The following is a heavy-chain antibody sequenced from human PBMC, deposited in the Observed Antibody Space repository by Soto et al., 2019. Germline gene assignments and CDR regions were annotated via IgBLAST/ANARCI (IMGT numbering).Heavy chain of an antibody. J-gene: IGHJ6*02. CDR3: ARAGELPYYYYGMDV. CDR2: VSGYSGNT. CDR1: GYTFATSG. D-gene: IGHD1-7*01. V-gene: IGHV1-18*01. Sequence: QVQLVQSGGEVKTPGASVKVSSKATGYTFATSGVSWVRQAPGEGLEWMGWVSGYSGNTKYEEKFHDRVTMTTDTSTSTAYLELRSLTTDDTAVYCCARAGELPYYYYGMDVWGQGTTVIVSS.